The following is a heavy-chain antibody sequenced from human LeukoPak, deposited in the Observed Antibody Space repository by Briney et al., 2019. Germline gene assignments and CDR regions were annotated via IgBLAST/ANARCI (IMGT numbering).Heavy chain of an antibody. CDR2: ISASGP. CDR1: GFTFSRLA. J-gene: IGHJ4*02. Sequence: GGSLRLSCAASGFTFSRLAMTWVRQAPGKGLEWVSTISASGPYYADAVRGRFTISRDNSKNTLYLQMNSLRAEDTAVYYCAKEERIQLWLGGFDYWGQGTLVTVSS. V-gene: IGHV3-23*01. CDR3: AKEERIQLWLGGFDY. D-gene: IGHD5-18*01.